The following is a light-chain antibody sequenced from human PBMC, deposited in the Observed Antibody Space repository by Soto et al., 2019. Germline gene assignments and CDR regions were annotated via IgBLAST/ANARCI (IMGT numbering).Light chain of an antibody. CDR2: GAS. V-gene: IGKV3-20*01. Sequence: EIVLTQSPGTLSLSPGERATLSCRASQSVSSSYLAWYQQKPGQAPRILIYGASSRATDMPDRFSGSGSGTDFTLTISRLVPEDFAVYYCQQYGRSPPQYTFGQGTKLEIK. CDR3: QQYGRSPPQYT. J-gene: IGKJ2*01. CDR1: QSVSSSY.